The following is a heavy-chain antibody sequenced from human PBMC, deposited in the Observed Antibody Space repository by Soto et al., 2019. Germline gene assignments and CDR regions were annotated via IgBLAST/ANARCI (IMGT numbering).Heavy chain of an antibody. CDR1: VFSFTSSA. Sequence: SVKVSCKASVFSFTSSAVQWVRQARGQRLEWIGWIVVGSGNTNYAQKFQERVTITRDMSTSTACMELSGLRSEDTAVYYCAALTRSQHYDILTGSISSWGR. CDR3: AALTRSQHYDILTGSISS. V-gene: IGHV1-58*01. D-gene: IGHD3-9*01. CDR2: IVVGSGNT. J-gene: IGHJ2*01.